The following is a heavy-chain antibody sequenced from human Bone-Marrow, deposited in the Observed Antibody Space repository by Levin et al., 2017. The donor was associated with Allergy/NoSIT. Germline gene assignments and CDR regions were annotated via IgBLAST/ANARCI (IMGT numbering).Heavy chain of an antibody. CDR3: AKGTTKWELYDY. D-gene: IGHD1-26*01. V-gene: IGHV3-23*01. CDR1: GFTFSHNA. CDR2: ITGSGVET. J-gene: IGHJ4*02. Sequence: GGSLRLSCAASGFTFSHNAMSWVRQAPGKGLEWVSAITGSGVETFYADSVKGRFTISRDNSKNTLHLQMSSLRGEDTVVYYCAKGTTKWELYDYWGQGTLVTVSS.